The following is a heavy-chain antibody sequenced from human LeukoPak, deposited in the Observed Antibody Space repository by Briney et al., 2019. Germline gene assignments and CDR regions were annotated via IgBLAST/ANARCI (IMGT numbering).Heavy chain of an antibody. V-gene: IGHV3-23*01. D-gene: IGHD1-26*01. J-gene: IGHJ3*02. Sequence: GGSLRLSCAASGFTFSSYAMSWVRQAPGKGPEWVSAISGSGGTTYYADSVKGRFTISRDNSKNTLYLQMNSLRAEDTAVYYCAKDFSVWGSYPAFDIWGQGTMVTVSS. CDR3: AKDFSVWGSYPAFDI. CDR1: GFTFSSYA. CDR2: ISGSGGTT.